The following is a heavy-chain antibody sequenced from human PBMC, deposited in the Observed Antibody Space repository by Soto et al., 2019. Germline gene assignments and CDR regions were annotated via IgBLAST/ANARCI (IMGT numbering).Heavy chain of an antibody. CDR1: GLTFSSYV. D-gene: IGHD3-16*02. CDR3: ATRHRYYDMDV. V-gene: IGHV3-23*01. CDR2: ISGSGGDT. Sequence: GSLRLSCAASGLTFSSYVMSWVRQAPGKGLEWVSAISGSGGDTYYADSVKGRFTISRDNSKNTLYLQMNSLRAEDTDVYYCATRHRYYDMDVWGQGTTVTVSS. J-gene: IGHJ6*03.